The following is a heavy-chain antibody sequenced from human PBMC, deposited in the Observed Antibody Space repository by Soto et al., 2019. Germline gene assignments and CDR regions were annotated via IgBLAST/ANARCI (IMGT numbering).Heavy chain of an antibody. D-gene: IGHD3-3*01. J-gene: IGHJ5*02. CDR3: ARAGYLEWLLRAYNWFDP. Sequence: PSETLSLTCTVSGGSISSYYWSWIRQHPGKGLEWIGYIYYSGSTYYNPSLKSRVTISVDTSKNQFSLKLSSVTAADTAVYYCARAGYLEWLLRAYNWFDPWGQGTLVTVSS. CDR1: GGSISSYY. V-gene: IGHV4-59*06. CDR2: IYYSGST.